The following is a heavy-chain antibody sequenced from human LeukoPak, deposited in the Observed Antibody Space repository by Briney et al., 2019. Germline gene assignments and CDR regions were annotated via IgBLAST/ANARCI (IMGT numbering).Heavy chain of an antibody. CDR2: IYPDESNI. J-gene: IGHJ4*02. CDR1: GYSFPTYW. Sequence: GESLKISCKSSGYSFPTYWIAWVRQMPGKGLEWMGSIYPDESNIRYSPSFQGQVTISADKSISTAYLQWSSLKASDTAMYYCARPPSRGYSSSFEYWGQGTLVTVSS. CDR3: ARPPSRGYSSSFEY. V-gene: IGHV5-51*01. D-gene: IGHD2-2*03.